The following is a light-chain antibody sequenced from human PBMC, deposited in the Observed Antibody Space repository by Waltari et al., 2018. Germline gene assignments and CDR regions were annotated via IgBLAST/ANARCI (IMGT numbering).Light chain of an antibody. CDR3: QQRSNWPPALT. J-gene: IGKJ4*01. Sequence: EIVFTQSPATLSLSPGEGATLSFRASQSVSSYLAWYQQKPGQAPRLLIYDASNRATGIPARFSGSGSGTDFTLTISSLEPEDFAVYYCQQRSNWPPALTFGGGTKVEIK. CDR2: DAS. CDR1: QSVSSY. V-gene: IGKV3-11*01.